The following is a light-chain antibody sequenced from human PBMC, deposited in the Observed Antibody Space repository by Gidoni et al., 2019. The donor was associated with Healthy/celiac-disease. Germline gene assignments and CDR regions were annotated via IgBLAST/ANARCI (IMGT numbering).Light chain of an antibody. CDR1: QDISSW. Sequence: DIQMTHSPSSVSASVGDRVTITYRASQDISSWLAWYQQKPGKAPKLLIYSASSLQSGVASKFSGSGSGTDFTLTISSLQPEDFATYYCQQANSFPPTFGPGTKVDIK. CDR2: SAS. J-gene: IGKJ3*01. V-gene: IGKV1-12*01. CDR3: QQANSFPPT.